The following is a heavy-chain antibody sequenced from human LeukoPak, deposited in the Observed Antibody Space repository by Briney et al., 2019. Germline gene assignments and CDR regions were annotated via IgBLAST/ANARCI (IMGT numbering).Heavy chain of an antibody. CDR3: ARLSPGEWLVGSNWFDP. CDR2: INHSGST. CDR1: GGSFSGYY. V-gene: IGHV4-34*01. D-gene: IGHD6-19*01. Sequence: SETLSLTCAVYGGSFSGYYWSWIRQPPGKGLEWIGEINHSGSTNYNPSLKSRVTISVDTSKNQLSLKLSSVTAADTAVYYCARLSPGEWLVGSNWFDPWGQGTLVTVSS. J-gene: IGHJ5*02.